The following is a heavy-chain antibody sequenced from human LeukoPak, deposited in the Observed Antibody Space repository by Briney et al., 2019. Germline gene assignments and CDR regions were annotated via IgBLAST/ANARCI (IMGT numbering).Heavy chain of an antibody. V-gene: IGHV1-69*13. CDR2: IIPIFGTA. CDR1: GGTFISYA. J-gene: IGHJ3*02. CDR3: ARPHPSTVTTWYLAFDI. Sequence: ASVKVSCKASGGTFISYAISWVRQAPGQGLEWMGGIIPIFGTANYAQKFQGRVTITADESTSTAYMELSSLRSEDTAVYYCARPHPSTVTTWYLAFDIWGQGTMVTVSS. D-gene: IGHD4-17*01.